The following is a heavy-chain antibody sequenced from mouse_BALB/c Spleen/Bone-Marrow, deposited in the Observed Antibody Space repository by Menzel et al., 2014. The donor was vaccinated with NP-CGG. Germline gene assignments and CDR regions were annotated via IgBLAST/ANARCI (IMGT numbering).Heavy chain of an antibody. CDR1: GFTFSNYW. CDR2: IRLKSNKYAT. J-gene: IGHJ4*01. Sequence: EVKLMESGGGLVQPGGSMKLSCVASGFTFSNYWMNWVRESPEKGLEWVAEIRLKSNKYATHYAESVKGRFTISRDDSKGSIYLQMNNLRVEDTGIYYCARGDGKGYAMDCWGQGTSVTVSS. V-gene: IGHV6-6*02. D-gene: IGHD2-1*01. CDR3: ARGDGKGYAMDC.